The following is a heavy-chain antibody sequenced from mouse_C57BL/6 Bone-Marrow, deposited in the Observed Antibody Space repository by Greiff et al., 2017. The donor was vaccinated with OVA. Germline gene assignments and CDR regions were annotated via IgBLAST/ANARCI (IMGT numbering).Heavy chain of an antibody. J-gene: IGHJ2*01. Sequence: EVQLVESGAELVKPGASVKMSCKASGYTFTDYNMHWVKQSHGKSLEWIGYINPNNGGTSYNQKFKGKATLTVNKSSSTAYMELRSLTSEDSAVYYCARKTMVTTFGFYFDYWGQGTTLTVSS. CDR3: ARKTMVTTFGFYFDY. V-gene: IGHV1-22*01. CDR1: GYTFTDYN. D-gene: IGHD2-2*01. CDR2: INPNNGGT.